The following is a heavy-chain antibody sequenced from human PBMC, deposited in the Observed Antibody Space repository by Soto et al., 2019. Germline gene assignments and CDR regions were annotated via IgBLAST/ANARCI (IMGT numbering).Heavy chain of an antibody. Sequence: QVQLVQSGAEVKKPGASVQVSCKASGYTFTNYCMHWVRQATGQGLEWMGRVNPGGDGATYAQKFQGRVTMTRDTSTSTVYMELSSLRSEDTAVYYCIVDGAAPYTGFDYWGQGTLVTVSS. CDR3: IVDGAAPYTGFDY. D-gene: IGHD3-16*01. V-gene: IGHV1-46*01. CDR2: VNPGGDGA. CDR1: GYTFTNYC. J-gene: IGHJ4*02.